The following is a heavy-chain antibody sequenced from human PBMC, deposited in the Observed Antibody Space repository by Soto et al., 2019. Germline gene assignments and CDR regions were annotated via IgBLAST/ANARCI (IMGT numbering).Heavy chain of an antibody. Sequence: GWSLRLSCAASGFTFSLYSMIWVRQAPGKGLEWVASITSSSSYIYYEDSLKGRFTISRDNAKNSLFLQLDSLRAEDTAVYFCVRARATDSRPDYWGQGTMGTVSS. CDR3: VRARATDSRPDY. CDR2: ITSSSSYI. D-gene: IGHD5-18*01. V-gene: IGHV3-21*01. CDR1: GFTFSLYS. J-gene: IGHJ4*02.